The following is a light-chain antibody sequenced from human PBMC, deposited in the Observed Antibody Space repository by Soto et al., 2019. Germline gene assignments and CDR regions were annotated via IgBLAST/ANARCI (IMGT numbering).Light chain of an antibody. Sequence: QSVLTQPRSVSGSPGQSVTISCTGTSSDVGGYNYVSWYQQHPGKAPKLMIYDVSKRPSGVPDRFSGSKSGNTASPTISGLQAEDEADYYCCSYAGSYTLYVFGTGTKVT. J-gene: IGLJ1*01. V-gene: IGLV2-11*01. CDR3: CSYAGSYTLYV. CDR2: DVS. CDR1: SSDVGGYNY.